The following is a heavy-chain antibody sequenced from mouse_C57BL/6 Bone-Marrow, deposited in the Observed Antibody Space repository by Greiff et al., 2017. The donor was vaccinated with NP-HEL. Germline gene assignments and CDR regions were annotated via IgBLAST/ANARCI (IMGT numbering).Heavy chain of an antibody. V-gene: IGHV5-9*01. J-gene: IGHJ3*01. CDR1: GFTFSSYT. CDR2: ISGGGGNT. Sequence: EVKVVESGGGLVKPGGSLKLSCAASGFTFSSYTMSWVRQTPEKRLEWVATISGGGGNTYYPDSVKGRFTISRDNAKNTLYLQMSSLRSEDTALYYCARRFGFAYWGQGTLVTVSA. CDR3: ARRFGFAY.